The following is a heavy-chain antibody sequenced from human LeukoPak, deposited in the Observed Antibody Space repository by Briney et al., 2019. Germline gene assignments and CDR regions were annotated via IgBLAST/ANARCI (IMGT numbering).Heavy chain of an antibody. CDR1: GGTFSSYA. CDR3: ARERDGYNPRFDY. V-gene: IGHV1-69*04. J-gene: IGHJ4*02. CDR2: IIPILGIA. Sequence: ASVKVSYKASGGTFSSYAINWVRQAPGQGLEWMGRIIPILGIANYAQKFQGRVTITADKSTSTAYMELSSLRSEDTAVYYCARERDGYNPRFDYWGQGTLVTVSS. D-gene: IGHD5-24*01.